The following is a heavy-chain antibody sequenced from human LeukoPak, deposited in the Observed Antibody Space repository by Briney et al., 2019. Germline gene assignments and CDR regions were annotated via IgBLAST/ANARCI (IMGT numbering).Heavy chain of an antibody. D-gene: IGHD5-18*01. V-gene: IGHV3-21*01. CDR1: GFTFSSYS. J-gene: IGHJ4*02. CDR3: AKDSRAVQLWLMVY. CDR2: ISSSSSYI. Sequence: GGSLRLSCAASGFTFSSYSMNWVRQAPGKGLEWVSSISSSSSYIYYADSVKGRFTISRDNAKNSLYLQMNSLRAEDTAVYYCAKDSRAVQLWLMVYWGQGTLVTVSS.